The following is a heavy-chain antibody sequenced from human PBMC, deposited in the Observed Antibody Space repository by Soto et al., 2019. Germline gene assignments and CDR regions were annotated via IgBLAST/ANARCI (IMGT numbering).Heavy chain of an antibody. CDR3: ASHHRPPTSEPWFDP. D-gene: IGHD6-6*01. CDR2: ISTYSGDT. J-gene: IGHJ5*02. CDR1: GYTFFTYD. Sequence: QVHLVQSGVEVKTPGASVKVSCQASGYTFFTYDISWVRQAPGQGLEWMGWISTYSGDTKYAQKLQGRVRMTTETSTSTTYLALWTLRSDDTAVYYCASHHRPPTSEPWFDPWGQATLVTVSS. V-gene: IGHV1-18*01.